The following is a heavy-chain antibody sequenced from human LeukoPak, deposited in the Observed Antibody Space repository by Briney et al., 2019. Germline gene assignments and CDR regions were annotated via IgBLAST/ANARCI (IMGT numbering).Heavy chain of an antibody. CDR3: AKALCSGGTCYRFDY. D-gene: IGHD2-15*01. Sequence: GGSLSLSCAASGFTFSSYAMSWVRQAPGKGLEWVSAISGSGGSTYSADSVKGRFTISRDNSKNTLYLQMNSLRAEDTAVYYCAKALCSGGTCYRFDYWGQGTLVTVSS. J-gene: IGHJ4*02. CDR2: ISGSGGST. CDR1: GFTFSSYA. V-gene: IGHV3-23*01.